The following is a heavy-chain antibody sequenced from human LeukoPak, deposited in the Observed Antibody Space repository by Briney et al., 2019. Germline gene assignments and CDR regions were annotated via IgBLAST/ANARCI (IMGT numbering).Heavy chain of an antibody. J-gene: IGHJ5*02. D-gene: IGHD3-10*01. Sequence: SETLSLTCAVYGGSFSGYYWSWIRQPPGKGLEWIGEINHSGSTNYNPSLKSRVTISVDTSKNQFSLKLSSVTAADTAVYYCARDGSGSYYEPWGQGTLVTVSS. V-gene: IGHV4-34*01. CDR1: GGSFSGYY. CDR2: INHSGST. CDR3: ARDGSGSYYEP.